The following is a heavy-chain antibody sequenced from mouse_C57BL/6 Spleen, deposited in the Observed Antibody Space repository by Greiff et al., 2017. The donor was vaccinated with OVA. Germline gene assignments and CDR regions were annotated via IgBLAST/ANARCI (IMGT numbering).Heavy chain of an antibody. J-gene: IGHJ4*01. CDR3: AGGYYDYAMDY. V-gene: IGHV1-82*01. Sequence: QVQLKQSGPEVVKPGASVKISCKASGDAFSNSWMNWVKQRPGKGLEWIGRIYPGDGETNYNGKFKGKATLTADKSSSTAYMQLSSLTSEDSAVYFCAGGYYDYAMDYWGQGTSVTVSS. CDR1: GDAFSNSW. CDR2: IYPGDGET. D-gene: IGHD2-3*01.